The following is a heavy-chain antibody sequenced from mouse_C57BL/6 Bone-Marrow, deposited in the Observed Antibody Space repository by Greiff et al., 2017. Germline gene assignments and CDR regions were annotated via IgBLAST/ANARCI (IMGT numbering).Heavy chain of an antibody. CDR2: IDPETGGT. Sequence: QVPLQQSGAELVRPGASVTLSCKASGYTFTDYEMHWVKQTPVPGLEWIGAIDPETGGTAYNQKFKGKAILTADKSSSTAYMELRSLTSEDSAVYYCTRKRSEDYWGQGTSVTVSS. J-gene: IGHJ4*01. CDR3: TRKRSEDY. D-gene: IGHD1-1*01. V-gene: IGHV1-15*01. CDR1: GYTFTDYE.